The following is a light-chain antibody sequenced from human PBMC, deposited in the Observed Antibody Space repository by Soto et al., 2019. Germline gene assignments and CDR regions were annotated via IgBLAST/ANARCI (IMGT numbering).Light chain of an antibody. Sequence: IHMTQSPSSLSASVGDGVTITCRASESVSRFLNWYQQKPGKSPHLLIIGASTLHEGIPSMFSCSGSGTEVTLTISSAQPEDCAIYYCQQTHSSPRTFCQGTRLDIK. V-gene: IGKV1-39*01. J-gene: IGKJ1*01. CDR3: QQTHSSPRT. CDR2: GAS. CDR1: ESVSRF.